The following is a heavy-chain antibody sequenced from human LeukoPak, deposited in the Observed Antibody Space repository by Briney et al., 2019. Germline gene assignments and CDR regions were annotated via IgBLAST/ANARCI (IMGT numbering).Heavy chain of an antibody. D-gene: IGHD2-2*02. CDR3: ARGGYIFDY. V-gene: IGHV4-4*02. J-gene: IGHJ4*02. Sequence: SETLSLTCTVSGGSISSGDYYWSWVRQPPGKGLEWIGEIYHSGSTNYNPSLKSRLTISVDKFKNQFSLKLSSVTAADTAVYYCARGGYIFDYWGQGTLVTVSS. CDR2: IYHSGST. CDR1: GGSISSGDYY.